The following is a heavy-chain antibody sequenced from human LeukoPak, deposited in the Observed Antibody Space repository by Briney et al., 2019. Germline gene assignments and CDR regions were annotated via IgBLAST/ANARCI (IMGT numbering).Heavy chain of an antibody. CDR3: ARTTGGYGSGIEYYFDY. Sequence: SETLSLTCAVSGGSISSYYWSWIRQPSGKGLEWIGYIYYGGSTNYNPSLKSRVTISVDTSKNQFSLKLSSVTAADTAVYYCARTTGGYGSGIEYYFDYWGQGTLVTVSS. J-gene: IGHJ4*02. CDR1: GGSISSYY. CDR2: IYYGGST. V-gene: IGHV4-59*08. D-gene: IGHD3-10*01.